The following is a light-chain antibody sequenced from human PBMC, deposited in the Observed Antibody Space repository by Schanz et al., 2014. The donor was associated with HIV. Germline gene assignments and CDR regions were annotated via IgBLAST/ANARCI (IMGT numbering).Light chain of an antibody. CDR3: QQFGISPPWT. CDR2: GAS. Sequence: EIVLTQSPVILSLSPGERATLSCRASQTVSSNSLAWYQQRPGQPPRLLIYGASSRATGVPDRFSGSGSGTAFTLTISGLEPEDFAVYYCQQFGISPPWTFGQGTKVEI. CDR1: QTVSSNS. V-gene: IGKV3-20*01. J-gene: IGKJ1*01.